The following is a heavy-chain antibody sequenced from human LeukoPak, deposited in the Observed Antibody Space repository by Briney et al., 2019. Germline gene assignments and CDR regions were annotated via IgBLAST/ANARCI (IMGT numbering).Heavy chain of an antibody. D-gene: IGHD5/OR15-5a*01. CDR3: ATDRFRSTNFDY. CDR1: GFTFSKDD. CDR2: IGVTGDT. J-gene: IGHJ4*02. V-gene: IGHV3-13*01. Sequence: GGSLRLSCAASGFTFSKDDFHWVRQAPGKGLEWVAAIGVTGDTYYADSVKGRFTISRDNAKNSLYLQMNSLRAEDTAVYYCATDRFRSTNFDYWGQGTLVTVSS.